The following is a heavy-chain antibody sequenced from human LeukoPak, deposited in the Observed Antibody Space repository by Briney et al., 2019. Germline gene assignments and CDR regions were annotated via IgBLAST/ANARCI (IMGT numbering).Heavy chain of an antibody. V-gene: IGHV3-30-3*01. J-gene: IGHJ4*02. D-gene: IGHD1-26*01. CDR3: VRGVGGSYYFDY. CDR1: GFTFSSYA. CDR2: ISYDGSNK. Sequence: GGSLRLSCAASGFTFSSYAMHWVRQAPGKGLEWVAVISYDGSNKYYADSVKGRFTISRDNSKNTLYLQMNSLRAEDTAVYYCVRGVGGSYYFDYWGQGTLVTVSS.